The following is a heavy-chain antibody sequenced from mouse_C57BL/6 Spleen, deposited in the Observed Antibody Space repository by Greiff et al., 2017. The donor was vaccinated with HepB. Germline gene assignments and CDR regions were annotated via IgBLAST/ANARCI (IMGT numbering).Heavy chain of an antibody. CDR3: ACFHAMDY. CDR1: GYAFSSYW. CDR2: IYPGDGDT. V-gene: IGHV1-80*01. J-gene: IGHJ4*01. Sequence: QVQLKESGAELVKPGASVKISCKASGYAFSSYWMNWVKQRPGKGLEGIGQIYPGDGDTNYNGKFKGEATLTADKSSSTAYMQLSSPTTEDSAVYFCACFHAMDYWGQGASVTVSS.